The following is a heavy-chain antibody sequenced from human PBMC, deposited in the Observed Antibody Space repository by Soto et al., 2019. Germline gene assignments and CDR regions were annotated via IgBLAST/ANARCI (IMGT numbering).Heavy chain of an antibody. Sequence: PSETLSLTCTVSGGFISSYYRSWIRQPPGKGMEWIGYIYYSGSTNYNPSLKSRVTISVDRSKNQFSLKLSSVTAADTAVYYCARGGVMNCSGALCYGFDSLYDAVVFWGQGSRDIVS. J-gene: IGHJ3*01. D-gene: IGHD2-8*02. CDR3: ARGGVMNCSGALCYGFDSLYDAVVF. CDR2: IYYSGST. CDR1: GGFISSYY. V-gene: IGHV4-59*01.